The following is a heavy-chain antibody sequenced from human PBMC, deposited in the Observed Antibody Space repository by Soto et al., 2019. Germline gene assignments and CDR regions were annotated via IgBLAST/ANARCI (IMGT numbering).Heavy chain of an antibody. D-gene: IGHD4-17*01. Sequence: PSETLSVTCTLSGVSITSGAYYWTWVRQHPGKGLEWIGYIYYNGNTYFSPSLRSRLTISIDTTKNQFSLKLSSVTAADTAMYYCARARLRAVYAFDFWGQGTMVTVSS. CDR1: GVSITSGAYY. CDR2: IYYNGNT. CDR3: ARARLRAVYAFDF. V-gene: IGHV4-31*03. J-gene: IGHJ3*01.